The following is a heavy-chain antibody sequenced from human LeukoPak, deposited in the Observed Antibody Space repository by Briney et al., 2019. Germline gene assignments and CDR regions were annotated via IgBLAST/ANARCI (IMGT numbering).Heavy chain of an antibody. CDR3: ARGNWELPDAFDI. V-gene: IGHV4-34*01. J-gene: IGHJ3*02. CDR1: GGSFSGYY. D-gene: IGHD1-26*01. CDR2: INHSGST. Sequence: PSETLSLTCAVYGGSFSGYYWSWIRQPPGKGLEWIGEINHSGSTNYNPSLKSRVTISVDTSKNQFSLKLSSVTAADTAVYYCARGNWELPDAFDIWGQGTMVTVSS.